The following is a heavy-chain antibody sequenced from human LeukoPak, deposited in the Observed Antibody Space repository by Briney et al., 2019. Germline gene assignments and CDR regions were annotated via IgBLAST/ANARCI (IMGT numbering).Heavy chain of an antibody. CDR3: TKDAQRGFDYSNSLEK. CDR1: TFTFSHYG. J-gene: IGHJ4*02. Sequence: GGSLRLSCAASTFTFSHYGMHWVRQAPGKGLEWVAVIWNDGSNQYYADSVKGRFTVSRDNSQNTLYLQMNSLRPEDTAVYYCTKDAQRGFDYSNSLEKWGRGTLVTVSS. CDR2: IWNDGSNQ. V-gene: IGHV3-33*06. D-gene: IGHD4-11*01.